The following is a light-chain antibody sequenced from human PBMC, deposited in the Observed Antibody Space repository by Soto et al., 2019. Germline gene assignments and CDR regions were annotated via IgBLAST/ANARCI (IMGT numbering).Light chain of an antibody. J-gene: IGKJ5*01. CDR2: DAS. CDR1: RSIDTF. Sequence: VLTQSPATLSLSPGGRCTLSCMAVRSIDTFLAWYQQRPGQAPRIVIYDASNRATGIPARFSGTGSGTDLTLTISRLEPDDFAMYFCQQYGGSPITCGLGTRLEIK. CDR3: QQYGGSPIT. V-gene: IGKV3-11*01.